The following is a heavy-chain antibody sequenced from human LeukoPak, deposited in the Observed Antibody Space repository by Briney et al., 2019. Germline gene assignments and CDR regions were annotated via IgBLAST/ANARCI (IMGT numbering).Heavy chain of an antibody. D-gene: IGHD4-11*01. CDR3: AKDSRIRTDYPAFDY. J-gene: IGHJ4*02. CDR1: GFTFDDHA. Sequence: PGGSLRLSCAASGFTFDDHAMHWLRQAPGKGLEWVSGINWKSGTIGYADSVKGRFTISRDNAKNSVYLQMNSLRAEDTAFYYCAKDSRIRTDYPAFDYWGQGTLVTVSS. CDR2: INWKSGTI. V-gene: IGHV3-9*01.